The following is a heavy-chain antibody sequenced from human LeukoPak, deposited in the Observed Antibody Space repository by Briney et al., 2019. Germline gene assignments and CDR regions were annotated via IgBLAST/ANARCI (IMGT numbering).Heavy chain of an antibody. V-gene: IGHV3-21*01. J-gene: IGHJ4*02. CDR3: ARETVYYYDSSGYYYDVSFDY. CDR1: GFTFSSYS. D-gene: IGHD3-22*01. CDR2: ISSSSSNI. Sequence: GSLRLSCAASGFTFSSYSMNWVCQAPGKGRGGVSSISSSSSNIYYADSVKGRFTISRDNAKNSLYLQMNSLRAEDTAVYYCARETVYYYDSSGYYYDVSFDYWGQGTLVTVSS.